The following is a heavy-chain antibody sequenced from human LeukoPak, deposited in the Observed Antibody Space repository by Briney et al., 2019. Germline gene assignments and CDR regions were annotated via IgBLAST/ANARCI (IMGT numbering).Heavy chain of an antibody. Sequence: SETLSLTCTGSGGSVSSYDWSWIRQPPGKGLEWTGYIYYSGGTNYNPSPKSRVPISVDTSKNQFSLKLSSVTAADTAVYHCARDNWNYGSSMDVWGQGTTVTVSS. J-gene: IGHJ6*02. CDR1: GGSVSSYD. D-gene: IGHD1-7*01. CDR3: ARDNWNYGSSMDV. CDR2: IYYSGGT. V-gene: IGHV4-59*02.